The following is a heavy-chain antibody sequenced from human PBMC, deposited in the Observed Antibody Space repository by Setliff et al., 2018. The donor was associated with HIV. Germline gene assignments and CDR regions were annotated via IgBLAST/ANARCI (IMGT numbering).Heavy chain of an antibody. J-gene: IGHJ6*02. V-gene: IGHV1-69*05. CDR3: ARRGGGSGHYYYYGMDV. CDR1: GGTFSSYV. CDR2: IIPMYGVT. D-gene: IGHD3-10*01. Sequence: SVKVSCKASGGTFSSYVISWVRQAPGQGPEWMGGIIPMYGVTNYAQKFQGRVTITTDESTSTAYMELSSLRSEDTAVYYCARRGGGSGHYYYYGMDVWGQGTTVTVSS.